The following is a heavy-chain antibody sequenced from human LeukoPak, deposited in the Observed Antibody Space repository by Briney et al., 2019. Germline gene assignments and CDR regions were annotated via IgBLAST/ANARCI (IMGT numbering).Heavy chain of an antibody. CDR1: GYRFSSYW. D-gene: IGHD4-23*01. CDR2: IYPGDSDT. J-gene: IGHJ4*02. V-gene: IGHV5-51*01. Sequence: GESLKIPCKASGYRFSSYWIGWVRQMPGKGLEWMGIIYPGDSDTTYGPSFQGQVTISADTSISTAYLQWSSLKASDTAIYYCATPQHYGGTRFDYWGQGTLVTVSS. CDR3: ATPQHYGGTRFDY.